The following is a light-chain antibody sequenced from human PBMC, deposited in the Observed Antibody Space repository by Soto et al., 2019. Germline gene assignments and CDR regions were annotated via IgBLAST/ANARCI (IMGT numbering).Light chain of an antibody. CDR3: HQRSNWPPLT. J-gene: IGKJ4*01. V-gene: IGKV3-11*01. Sequence: EIVLTQSPATLSLSPGDRATLSCRASQSVNIYLAWFQQKPGQAPRLLIYDASNRATGIPARFSGSGSGTDFTLTISSLEPEDFAVYYCHQRSNWPPLTFGGGTKVAIK. CDR2: DAS. CDR1: QSVNIY.